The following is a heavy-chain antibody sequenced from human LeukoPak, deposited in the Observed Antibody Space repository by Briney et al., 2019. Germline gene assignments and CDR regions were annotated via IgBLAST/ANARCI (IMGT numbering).Heavy chain of an antibody. J-gene: IGHJ4*02. V-gene: IGHV3-53*01. CDR2: IYSGGGA. CDR1: ESTFRNFA. Sequence: PGGSLRLSCAASESTFRNFAMHWVRQAPGKGLEWVSIIYSGGGARYADSVKGRFTISRDNSRNTLYLQMNSLRAEDTALYYCARDNYDSSGFTWGQGTLVTVSS. D-gene: IGHD3-22*01. CDR3: ARDNYDSSGFT.